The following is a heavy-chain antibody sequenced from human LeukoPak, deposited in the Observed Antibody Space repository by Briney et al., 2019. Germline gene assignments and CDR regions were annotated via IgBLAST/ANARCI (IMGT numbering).Heavy chain of an antibody. CDR2: INHSGST. CDR1: GGSFSGYY. Sequence: SETLSLTCAVYGGSFSGYYWSWIRQPPGKGLEWIGEINHSGSTDYNPSLKSRVTISVDTSKNQFSLKLSSVTAADTAVYYCARGGYSGYVYWGQGTRVTVS. V-gene: IGHV4-34*01. J-gene: IGHJ4*02. CDR3: ARGGYSGYVY. D-gene: IGHD5-12*01.